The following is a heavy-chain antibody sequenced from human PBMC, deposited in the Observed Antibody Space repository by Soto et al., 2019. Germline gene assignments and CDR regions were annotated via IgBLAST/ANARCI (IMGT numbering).Heavy chain of an antibody. D-gene: IGHD3-16*01. CDR2: TYYRSKWYN. J-gene: IGHJ5*01. Sequence: SQTLSLTCAISEDSVSGNSAAWNWIRPSPSRGLEWLGRTYYRSKWYNDYAVAVKSRITVTPDTSKYQFSLHLNSVTPEDTAVYNCTCELPYYEGSDSKFDYWGHGALVTVSS. CDR1: EDSVSGNSAA. CDR3: TCELPYYEGSDSKFDY. V-gene: IGHV6-1*01.